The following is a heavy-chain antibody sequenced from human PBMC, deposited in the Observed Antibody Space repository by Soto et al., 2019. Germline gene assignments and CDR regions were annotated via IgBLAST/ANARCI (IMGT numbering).Heavy chain of an antibody. V-gene: IGHV3-30*18. CDR3: ANYYDYIWGSPNDY. D-gene: IGHD3-16*01. Sequence: GGSLRLSCAASGFTFSSYGMHWVRQAPGKGLEWVAVISYDGSNKYYADSVKGRFTISRDNSKNTLYLQMNSLRAEDTAVYYCANYYDYIWGSPNDYWGQGTLVTVSS. CDR1: GFTFSSYG. CDR2: ISYDGSNK. J-gene: IGHJ4*02.